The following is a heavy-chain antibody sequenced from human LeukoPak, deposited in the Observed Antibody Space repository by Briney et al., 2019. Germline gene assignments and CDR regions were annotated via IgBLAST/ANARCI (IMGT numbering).Heavy chain of an antibody. CDR3: ARAGYCGDAGCRGGSAFDV. D-gene: IGHD2-21*01. CDR1: GYTFSNYD. Sequence: ASVKVSCKTSGYTFSNYDIYWVRQAPGQGLECMGWISAYNGDTRYAQILQGRFTVATDTSTSTAYMELRSLTYDDTAVYYCARAGYCGDAGCRGGSAFDVWGQGTMVTVSS. V-gene: IGHV1-18*01. CDR2: ISAYNGDT. J-gene: IGHJ3*01.